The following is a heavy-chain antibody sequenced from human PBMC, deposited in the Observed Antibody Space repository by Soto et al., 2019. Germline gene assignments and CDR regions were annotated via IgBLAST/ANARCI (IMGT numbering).Heavy chain of an antibody. CDR2: ISSSGSSI. CDR3: TSDPDGDLDFDY. D-gene: IGHD4-17*01. V-gene: IGHV3-11*04. Sequence: GGSLRLSCAAPGLTFSDCYMNWIRQAPGKGLEWVSYISSSGSSINYADSVKGRFTISRDNAKNSLYLQMNSLSDEDTAVYYCTSDPDGDLDFDYWGQGTLVTVSS. J-gene: IGHJ4*02. CDR1: GLTFSDCY.